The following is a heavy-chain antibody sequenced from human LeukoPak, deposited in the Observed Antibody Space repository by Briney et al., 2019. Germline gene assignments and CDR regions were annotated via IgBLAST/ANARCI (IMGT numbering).Heavy chain of an antibody. CDR3: ASSIIVGASLGY. V-gene: IGHV4-34*01. Sequence: SETLSLTCAVYGGSFSGYYWSWIRQPPGKGLEWIGEINHSGSTNYNPSLKSRVTISVDTSKNQFSLQLNSVTPEDTAVYYCASSIIVGASLGYWGQGTLVTVSS. CDR2: INHSGST. J-gene: IGHJ4*02. D-gene: IGHD1-26*01. CDR1: GGSFSGYY.